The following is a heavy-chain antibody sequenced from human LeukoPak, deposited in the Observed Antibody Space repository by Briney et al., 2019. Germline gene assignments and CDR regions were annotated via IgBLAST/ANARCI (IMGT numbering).Heavy chain of an antibody. V-gene: IGHV3-23*01. D-gene: IGHD2-15*01. CDR3: AKAEAEANTVADAFDI. Sequence: PGGSLRLSCAASGFTFRRYAMSWVRQAPGKGLEWVSAISGSGGSTYYADSVKGRFTISRDNSKNTLYLQMNSLRAEDTAVYYCAKAEAEANTVADAFDIWGQGTMVTVSS. CDR2: ISGSGGST. CDR1: GFTFRRYA. J-gene: IGHJ3*02.